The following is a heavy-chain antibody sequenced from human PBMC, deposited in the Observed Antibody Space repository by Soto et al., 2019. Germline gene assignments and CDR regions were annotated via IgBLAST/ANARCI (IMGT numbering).Heavy chain of an antibody. J-gene: IGHJ4*02. Sequence: ASVKISCKASGYTFTSYYMHWVREAPGQGLEWMGIINPSGGSTTYAQKFQGRVTMTRDTSTSTLYMELSSLRSEDTAVYYCARAYSGSGSPEYWGEGTLVTVSS. CDR1: GYTFTSYY. CDR3: ARAYSGSGSPEY. CDR2: INPSGGST. D-gene: IGHD2-15*01. V-gene: IGHV1-46*01.